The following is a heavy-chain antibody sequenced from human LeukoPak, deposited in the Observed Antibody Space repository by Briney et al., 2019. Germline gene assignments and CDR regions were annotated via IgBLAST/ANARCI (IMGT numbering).Heavy chain of an antibody. V-gene: IGHV1-18*01. CDR2: ISAYNGNT. CDR1: GYTFTSYG. CDR3: AREGLRSIAARRGTRDYMDV. D-gene: IGHD6-6*01. Sequence: ASVKVSCKASGYTFTSYGISWVRQAPGQGLEWMGWISAYNGNTNYAQKLQGRVTMTTDTSTTTAYMELTSLRPDDTAVYYCAREGLRSIAARRGTRDYMDVWGKGTTVIVSS. J-gene: IGHJ6*03.